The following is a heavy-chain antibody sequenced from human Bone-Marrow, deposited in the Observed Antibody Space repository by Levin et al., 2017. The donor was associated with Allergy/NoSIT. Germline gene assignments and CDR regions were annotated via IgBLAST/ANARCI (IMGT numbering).Heavy chain of an antibody. CDR3: ARDRSYCSGGNWYARSGRDY. CDR2: IWYDGSHQ. CDR1: GFTFSNYA. D-gene: IGHD2-15*01. Sequence: GGSLRLSCAASGFTFSNYAMQWVRQAPGKGLEWLAVIWYDGSHQVYADSVQGRFIVSRDNSENILYLQMSNLRAEDTALYYCARDRSYCSGGNWYARSGRDYWGQGALLTGSS. J-gene: IGHJ4*02. V-gene: IGHV3-33*01.